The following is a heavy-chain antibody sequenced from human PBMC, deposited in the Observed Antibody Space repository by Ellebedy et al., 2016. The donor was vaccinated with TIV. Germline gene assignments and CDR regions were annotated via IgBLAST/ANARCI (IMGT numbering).Heavy chain of an antibody. CDR1: GFTFSSYV. Sequence: GGSLRLSXEASGFTFSSYVMHWVRQAPGKGLEWVAVTSSDGNNEYYADSVKGRFTISRVSSKSTVFLEMNSLGVEDTAIYYCSGEPTPTGFGELSPSFEYWGQGTLVTVSS. J-gene: IGHJ4*02. CDR2: TSSDGNNE. D-gene: IGHD3-10*01. CDR3: SGEPTPTGFGELSPSFEY. V-gene: IGHV3-30-3*01.